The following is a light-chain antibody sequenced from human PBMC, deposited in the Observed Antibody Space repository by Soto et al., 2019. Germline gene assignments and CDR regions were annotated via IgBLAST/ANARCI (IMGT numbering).Light chain of an antibody. CDR1: QSVGSS. CDR2: DAS. CDR3: QQYGHSLWT. Sequence: EIVLSQSPATLSLSPGERATLSCRASQSVGSSLAWYQQKPGQAPRLLIYDASNRATGIPARFSGSGSGTDFTLTISRLEPEDYAVYYCQQYGHSLWTFGQGTKVDIK. V-gene: IGKV3-11*01. J-gene: IGKJ1*01.